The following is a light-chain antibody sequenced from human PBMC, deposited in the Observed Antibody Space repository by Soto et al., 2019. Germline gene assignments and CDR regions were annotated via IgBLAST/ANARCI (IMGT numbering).Light chain of an antibody. J-gene: IGKJ2*01. CDR1: QSVATN. CDR3: QQYNKWPYT. CDR2: GAS. V-gene: IGKV3-15*01. Sequence: EIVMTQSPATLSVSSGERATLSCRASQSVATNLAWYQQKPGQSPRLLIYGASTRATGIPAGFSGDGSGTEFTLTISSLQSEDFAVYFCQQYNKWPYTFGQGTKLEIK.